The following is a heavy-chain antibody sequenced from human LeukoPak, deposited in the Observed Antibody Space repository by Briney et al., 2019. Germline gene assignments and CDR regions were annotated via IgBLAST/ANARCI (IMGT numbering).Heavy chain of an antibody. J-gene: IGHJ4*02. V-gene: IGHV4-59*08. CDR3: ARWNDILTGYYYFDY. CDR1: GGSISSYY. Sequence: NPSETLSLTCTVSGGSISSYYWSWIRQPPGKGLEWIGYIYYSGSTNYNPSLKSRVTISVDTSKNQFSLKLSSVTAADTAVYYCARWNDILTGYYYFDYWGQGTLVTVSS. D-gene: IGHD3-9*01. CDR2: IYYSGST.